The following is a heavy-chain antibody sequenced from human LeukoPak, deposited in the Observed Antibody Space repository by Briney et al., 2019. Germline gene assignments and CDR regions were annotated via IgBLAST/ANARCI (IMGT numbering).Heavy chain of an antibody. D-gene: IGHD6-19*01. V-gene: IGHV3-7*01. CDR3: ARDVAGALDF. CDR1: GFTFRTYA. J-gene: IGHJ4*02. CDR2: IRGDAGDK. Sequence: GGSLRLSCAGSGFTFRTYAMGWVRQAPGKGLEWVANIRGDAGDKGYADSVKGRFTISRDNGKNSLYLQMNSLTDEDTAVYYCARDVAGALDFWGQGTLLIVSS.